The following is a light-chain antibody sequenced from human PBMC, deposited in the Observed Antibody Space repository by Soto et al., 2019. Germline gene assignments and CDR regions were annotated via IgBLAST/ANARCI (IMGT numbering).Light chain of an antibody. CDR1: QGISNY. CDR3: KQGSNWPRT. CDR2: AAS. Sequence: DIQMTQSPSSLSASVGDRVTITCWASQGISNYLAWYQQKPGKVPKLLIYAASTLQSGVQSRFSGSGSGTDFTLTIRSLEPEEFAVYYCKQGSNWPRTVGQGTRLENK. V-gene: IGKV1-27*01. J-gene: IGKJ5*01.